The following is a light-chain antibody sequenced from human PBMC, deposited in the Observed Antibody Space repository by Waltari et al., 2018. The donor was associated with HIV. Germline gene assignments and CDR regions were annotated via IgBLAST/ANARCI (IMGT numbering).Light chain of an antibody. V-gene: IGLV2-8*01. Sequence: QSALTQPPSASGSPGQSVTLSCTGTSSDVGGYNYVSWHQQHPGKAPKLMIYDVIKRPSGVPDRFSGSKSGNTASLTGSGLQPEDEADYYCSSHAGSKVVFGGGTRLTVL. CDR2: DVI. J-gene: IGLJ2*01. CDR3: SSHAGSKVV. CDR1: SSDVGGYNY.